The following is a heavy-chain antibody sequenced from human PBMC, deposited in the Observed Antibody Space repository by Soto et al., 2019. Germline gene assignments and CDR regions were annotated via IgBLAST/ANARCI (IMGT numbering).Heavy chain of an antibody. D-gene: IGHD2-2*02. CDR1: GGSFSGYY. CDR3: ARFRPFCQLLYRPCWFDP. CDR2: INHSGST. V-gene: IGHV4-34*01. J-gene: IGHJ5*02. Sequence: KPSETLSLTCAVYGGSFSGYYWSWTRQPPGKGLEWIGEINHSGSTNYNPSLKSRVTISVDTSKNQFSLKLSSVTAADTAVYYCARFRPFCQLLYRPCWFDPWGQGTLVTVSS.